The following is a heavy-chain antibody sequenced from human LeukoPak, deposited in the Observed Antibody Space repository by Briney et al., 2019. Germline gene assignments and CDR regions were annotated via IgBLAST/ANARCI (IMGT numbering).Heavy chain of an antibody. J-gene: IGHJ4*02. Sequence: ASVKVSCKASGYTFTGYYMHWVRQAPGQGLEWMGWINPNSGGTNYAQKFQGRVTMTRDTSISTAYMELSRLRSDGTAVYYCARGTYYYDSSGYYYDYWGQGTLVTVSS. D-gene: IGHD3-22*01. CDR3: ARGTYYYDSSGYYYDY. V-gene: IGHV1-2*02. CDR2: INPNSGGT. CDR1: GYTFTGYY.